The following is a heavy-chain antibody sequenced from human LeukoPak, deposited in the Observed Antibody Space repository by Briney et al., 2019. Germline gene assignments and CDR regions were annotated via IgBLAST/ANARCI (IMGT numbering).Heavy chain of an antibody. CDR2: ITTTSSYI. CDR3: ARDHRLRYFDWSDFDY. V-gene: IGHV3-21*01. D-gene: IGHD3-9*01. CDR1: RFTFSTYD. J-gene: IGHJ4*02. Sequence: PGGSLRLSCAASRFTFSTYDMNWVRQAPGKGLEWVSSITTTSSYIYYADAVKGRFTISRDNAKNSLYLQMNSLRAEDTAVYYCARDHRLRYFDWSDFDYWGQGTLVTVSS.